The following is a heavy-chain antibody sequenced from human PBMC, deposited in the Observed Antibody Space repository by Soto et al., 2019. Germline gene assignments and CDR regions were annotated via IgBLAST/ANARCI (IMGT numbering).Heavy chain of an antibody. V-gene: IGHV1-18*01. Sequence: QVQLVQSGAEVKKPGASVKVSCKASGYTFTSYGISWVRQAPGQGLEWMGWISAYNGNTKYAQKLQGRVTMITDTSTGTACRELRSLRSDDTAVYYCARASPPVDYWGQGTLVTVSS. CDR2: ISAYNGNT. J-gene: IGHJ4*02. CDR3: ARASPPVDY. CDR1: GYTFTSYG.